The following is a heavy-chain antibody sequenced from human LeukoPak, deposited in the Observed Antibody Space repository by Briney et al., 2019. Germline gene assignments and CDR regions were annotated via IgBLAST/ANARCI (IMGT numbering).Heavy chain of an antibody. D-gene: IGHD3-9*01. J-gene: IGHJ6*04. CDR3: ARAGAVLRYFDWTYGMDV. CDR1: GFTFSSYG. CDR2: ISYDGSNK. V-gene: IGHV3-30*03. Sequence: PGRSLRLSCAASGFTFSSYGMHWVRQAPGKGLEWVAVISYDGSNKYYADSVKGRFTIFRDNSKNTLYLQMNSLRAEDTAVYYCARAGAVLRYFDWTYGMDVWGKGTTVTVSS.